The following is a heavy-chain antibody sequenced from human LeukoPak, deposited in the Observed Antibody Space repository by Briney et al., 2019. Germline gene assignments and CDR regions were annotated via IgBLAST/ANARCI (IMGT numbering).Heavy chain of an antibody. J-gene: IGHJ4*02. CDR1: GFSFSNYN. V-gene: IGHV3-21*01. D-gene: IGHD1-26*01. CDR2: ITSDSRYI. CDR3: VRAPTTGAYYFDY. Sequence: PGGSLRLSCAASGFSFSNYNTNWVRQAPGKGLEWVSSITSDSRYIYYGDSVKGRFTISRDNAKNSLFLQMDSLTDEDTAVYYCVRAPTTGAYYFDYWGQGTLITVSS.